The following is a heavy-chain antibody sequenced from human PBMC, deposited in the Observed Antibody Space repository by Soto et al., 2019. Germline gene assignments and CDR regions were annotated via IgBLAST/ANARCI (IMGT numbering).Heavy chain of an antibody. V-gene: IGHV1-3*01. Sequence: GASVKVSCKASGYTFTSYAMHWVRQAPGQRLEWMGWINAGNGNTKYSQKFQGRVTITRDTSASTAYMELSSLRSEDTAVYYCARDSTDFWSATGAFDIWGQGTMVTVSS. CDR2: INAGNGNT. CDR3: ARDSTDFWSATGAFDI. J-gene: IGHJ3*02. CDR1: GYTFTSYA. D-gene: IGHD3-3*01.